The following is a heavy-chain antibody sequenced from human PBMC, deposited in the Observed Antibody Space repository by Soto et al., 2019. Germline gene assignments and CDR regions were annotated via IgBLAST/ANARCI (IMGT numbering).Heavy chain of an antibody. V-gene: IGHV6-1*01. J-gene: IGHJ3*02. CDR2: TYYRSKWYN. Sequence: HTLSLTSVISGDSVSRNSAAWNWISQCPSRGLEWLGRTYYRSKWYNDYAVSVKSRITINPDTSKNQFSLQLNSVTPEDTAVYYCARERAVAPSGAFDIWGQGTMVTVSS. CDR1: GDSVSRNSAA. CDR3: ARERAVAPSGAFDI. D-gene: IGHD6-19*01.